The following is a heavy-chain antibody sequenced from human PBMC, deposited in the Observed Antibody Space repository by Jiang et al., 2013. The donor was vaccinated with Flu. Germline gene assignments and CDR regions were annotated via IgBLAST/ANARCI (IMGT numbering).Heavy chain of an antibody. V-gene: IGHV3-11*06. CDR3: ARDLRDSSGYNWYFDL. D-gene: IGHD3-22*01. J-gene: IGHJ2*01. CDR2: ISSSSSYT. CDR1: DYY. Sequence: DYYMSWIRQAPGKGLEWVSYISSSSSYTNYADSVKGRFTISRDNAKNSLYLQMNSLRAEDTAVYYCARDLRDSSGYNWYFDLWGRGTLVTVSS.